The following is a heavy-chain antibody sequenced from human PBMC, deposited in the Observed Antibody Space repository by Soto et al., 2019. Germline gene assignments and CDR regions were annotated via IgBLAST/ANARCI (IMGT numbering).Heavy chain of an antibody. CDR3: ARQSASYFNWFDP. CDR2: IYYSGST. J-gene: IGHJ5*02. D-gene: IGHD1-26*01. V-gene: IGHV4-39*01. Sequence: QLQLQESGPGLVKPSETLSLTCTVSGGSISSSSYYWGWIRQPPGKGLEWIGSIYYSGSTYYNPSLKSRVTISVDTSKNQFSLKLSSVTAADTAVYYCARQSASYFNWFDPWGQGTLVTVSS. CDR1: GGSISSSSYY.